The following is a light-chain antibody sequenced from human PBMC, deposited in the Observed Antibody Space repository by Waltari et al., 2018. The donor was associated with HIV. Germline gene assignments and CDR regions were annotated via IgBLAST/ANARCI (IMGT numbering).Light chain of an antibody. CDR1: SSNIGAGYD. CDR3: QSYDSTLSGSDWV. CDR2: GNH. V-gene: IGLV1-40*01. Sequence: QSVLTQPPSVSGAPGQRVTISCTGSSSNIGAGYDVHWYQQLPGTAPKLLIYGNHHRASGVPDRVSGSKSDTSASLAITGLQSEDEADYYCQSYDSTLSGSDWVFGGGTKLTVL. J-gene: IGLJ3*02.